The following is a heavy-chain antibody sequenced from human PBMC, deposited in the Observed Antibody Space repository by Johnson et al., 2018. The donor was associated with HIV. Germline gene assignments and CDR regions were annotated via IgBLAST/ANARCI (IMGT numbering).Heavy chain of an antibody. V-gene: IGHV3-11*04. CDR3: ARSRNYACDI. CDR2: ISSSGSAI. CDR1: GFTFNDYY. Sequence: QVQLVESGGGLVKPGGSLRLSCTASGFTFNDYYMTWVRQAPGEGLEWVSYISSSGSAIYYADSVKGRFTMSRDNAKNSMFLQMNSLRADDTAVYYGARSRNYACDIWGQGTMVTVSS. D-gene: IGHD1-1*01. J-gene: IGHJ3*02.